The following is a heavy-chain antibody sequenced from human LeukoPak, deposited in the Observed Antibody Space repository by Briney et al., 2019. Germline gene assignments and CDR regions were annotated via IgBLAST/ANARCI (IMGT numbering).Heavy chain of an antibody. Sequence: PGRSLRLSCAASGFTFSSYAMHWVRQAPGKGLEWVAVISYDGSNKYYADSVKGRFTISRDNSKNTLYLQMNSLRAEDTAVYYCASSGTGTTGGYYGMDVWGQGTTVTVSS. CDR1: GFTFSSYA. V-gene: IGHV3-30-3*01. J-gene: IGHJ6*02. D-gene: IGHD1-7*01. CDR3: ASSGTGTTGGYYGMDV. CDR2: ISYDGSNK.